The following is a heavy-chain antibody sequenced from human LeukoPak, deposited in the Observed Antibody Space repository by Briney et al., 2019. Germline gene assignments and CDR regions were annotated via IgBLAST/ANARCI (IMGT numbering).Heavy chain of an antibody. CDR2: SDPEDGET. D-gene: IGHD3-22*01. V-gene: IGHV1-24*01. CDR3: ARDKTMGGYYYGDAFDI. Sequence: GASVKVSCKVSGYTLTELSMHWVRQAPGKGLEWKGGSDPEDGETIYAQKFQGRVTMTEDTSTDTAYMELSSLRSEDTAVYYCARDKTMGGYYYGDAFDIWGQGTMVTVSS. J-gene: IGHJ3*02. CDR1: GYTLTELS.